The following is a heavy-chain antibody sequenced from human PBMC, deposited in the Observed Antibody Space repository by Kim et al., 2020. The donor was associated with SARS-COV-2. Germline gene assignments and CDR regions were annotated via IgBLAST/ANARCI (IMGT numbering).Heavy chain of an antibody. CDR3: AKLEGIYSNTPMGV. D-gene: IGHD6-13*01. CDR1: GFTFTNYA. CDR2: INTGSAGT. Sequence: GGSLRLSCAASGFTFTNYAMTWVRQAPGKGLQWVSSINTGSAGTYYADSVKGRFTISRDDSKNMLYLQMNSLRAEDTAVYYCAKLEGIYSNTPMGVCGLGATVSVSS. J-gene: IGHJ6*02. V-gene: IGHV3-23*01.